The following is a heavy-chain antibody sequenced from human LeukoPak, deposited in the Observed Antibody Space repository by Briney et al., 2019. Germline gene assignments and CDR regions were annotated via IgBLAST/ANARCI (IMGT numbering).Heavy chain of an antibody. J-gene: IGHJ3*02. CDR3: ARDPRTRDYYDSSGPDTFDI. D-gene: IGHD3-22*01. CDR2: IFYSGIT. CDR1: GGSISSVSYY. V-gene: IGHV4-61*01. Sequence: SETLSLTCTVSGGSISSVSYYWSWIRQPPGKGLEWIGYIFYSGITNSNPSLKSRVTISVDTSKNQFSLKLSSVTAADTAVYYCARDPRTRDYYDSSGPDTFDIWGQGTMVTVSS.